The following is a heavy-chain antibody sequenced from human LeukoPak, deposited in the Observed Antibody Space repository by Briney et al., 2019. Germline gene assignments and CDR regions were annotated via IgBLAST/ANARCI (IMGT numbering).Heavy chain of an antibody. D-gene: IGHD2-15*01. Sequence: ASVKVSCKASGYTFTSYDINWVRQATGQGLEWMGWISAYNGNTNYAQKLQGRVTMTTDTSTSTAYMELRSLRSDDTAVYYCAREAGYCSGGGCYTTSRYFYGMDVWGQGTTVTVSS. CDR2: ISAYNGNT. CDR1: GYTFTSYD. V-gene: IGHV1-18*01. J-gene: IGHJ6*02. CDR3: AREAGYCSGGGCYTTSRYFYGMDV.